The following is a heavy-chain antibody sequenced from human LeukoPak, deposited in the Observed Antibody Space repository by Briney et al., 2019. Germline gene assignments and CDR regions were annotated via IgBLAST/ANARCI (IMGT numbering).Heavy chain of an antibody. J-gene: IGHJ4*02. Sequence: GGSLRLSCAASGFTFSSYAMHWVRQAPGKGLEWVAVISYDGSNKYYADSVKGRFTISRDNSKNTLYLQMNSLRAEDTAVYYCARDSSGYLPHDYWGQGTLVTVSS. D-gene: IGHD3-22*01. V-gene: IGHV3-30-3*01. CDR2: ISYDGSNK. CDR3: ARDSSGYLPHDY. CDR1: GFTFSSYA.